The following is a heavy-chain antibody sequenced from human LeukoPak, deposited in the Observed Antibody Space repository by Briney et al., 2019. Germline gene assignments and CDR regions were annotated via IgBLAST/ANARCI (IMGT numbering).Heavy chain of an antibody. V-gene: IGHV3-33*01. D-gene: IGHD3-3*01. Sequence: GRSLRLSCAASGFTFSSYGMHWVRQAPGKGLEWVAVIWYDGSNKYYADSVKGRFTISRDNSKNTLYLQMNSLRAEGTAVYYCARAGTIFGGNWFDPWGQGTLVTVSS. CDR2: IWYDGSNK. CDR3: ARAGTIFGGNWFDP. CDR1: GFTFSSYG. J-gene: IGHJ5*02.